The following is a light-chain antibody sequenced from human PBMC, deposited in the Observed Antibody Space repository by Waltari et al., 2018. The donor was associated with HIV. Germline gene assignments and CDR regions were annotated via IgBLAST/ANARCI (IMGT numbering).Light chain of an antibody. CDR1: SSNIGPGYD. Sequence: QSVLTQPPSVSGAPGQRVTIPCTGNSSNIGPGYDVHWYPPLPGIAPKLLIYGDGNRPSGVPDRCSGSKSGTSASLAITGLQAEDEADYYCQSYDSSLSGFWVFGGGTKLTVL. V-gene: IGLV1-40*01. J-gene: IGLJ3*02. CDR2: GDG. CDR3: QSYDSSLSGFWV.